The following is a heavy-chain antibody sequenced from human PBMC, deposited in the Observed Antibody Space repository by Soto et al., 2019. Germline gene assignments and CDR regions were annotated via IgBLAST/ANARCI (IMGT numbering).Heavy chain of an antibody. CDR3: AHHTITPATNWFDP. J-gene: IGHJ5*02. CDR1: GFSLTTSGVG. D-gene: IGHD1-20*01. Sequence: QITLKESGPTLVKPTQTLTLTCTFSGFSLTTSGVGVGWIRQPPGKALEWLALIYWNDDKRYSPSLKSRLTIPQDTSKNQVGLAITNKDPVDTATYFCAHHTITPATNWFDPWGLGNLVTVSS. CDR2: IYWNDDK. V-gene: IGHV2-5*01.